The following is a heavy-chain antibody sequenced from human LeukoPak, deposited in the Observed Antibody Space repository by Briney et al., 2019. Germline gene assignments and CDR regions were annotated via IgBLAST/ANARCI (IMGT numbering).Heavy chain of an antibody. CDR2: ISSSGSTI. V-gene: IGHV3-11*04. J-gene: IGHJ4*02. CDR1: GFTFSDYY. CDR3: ARETTVTAFDY. D-gene: IGHD4-11*01. Sequence: GGSLRLSCAASGFTFSDYYMSWIRQPPGKGLEWVSYISSSGSTIYYADSVKGRFTISRDNAKNSLYLQMNSLRAEDTAVYYCARETTVTAFDYWGQGTLVTVSS.